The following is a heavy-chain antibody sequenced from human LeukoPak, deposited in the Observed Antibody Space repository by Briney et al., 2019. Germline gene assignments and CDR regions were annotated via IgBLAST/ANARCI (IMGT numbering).Heavy chain of an antibody. D-gene: IGHD6-19*01. CDR2: ISAYNGNT. V-gene: IGHV1-18*01. CDR3: ARDGSSGWYVDLDY. CDR1: GYTLTSYG. J-gene: IGHJ4*02. Sequence: GASVKVSCKASGYTLTSYGISWVRQAPGQGLEWMGWISAYNGNTNYTQKLQGRVTMTTDTSTSTAYMELRSLRSDDTAVYYCARDGSSGWYVDLDYWGQGTLVTVSS.